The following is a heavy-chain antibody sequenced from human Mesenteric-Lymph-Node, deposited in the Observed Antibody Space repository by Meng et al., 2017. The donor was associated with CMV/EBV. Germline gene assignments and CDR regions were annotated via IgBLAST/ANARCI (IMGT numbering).Heavy chain of an antibody. J-gene: IGHJ3*01. V-gene: IGHV1-2*02. D-gene: IGHD1-26*01. Sequence: ASVKVSCKTSGGTFRSHALSWVRQAPGQGLEWMGWIHPNGGGTKYAQKFQGSVTMTRDTSISTAYMELSRLRSADTAMYYCARVSGSYLGAFDVWGQGTMVTVSS. CDR2: IHPNGGGT. CDR3: ARVSGSYLGAFDV. CDR1: GGTFRSHA.